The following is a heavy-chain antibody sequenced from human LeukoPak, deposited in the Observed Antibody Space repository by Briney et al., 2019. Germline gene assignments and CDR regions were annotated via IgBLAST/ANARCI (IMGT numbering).Heavy chain of an antibody. CDR2: IIPIFGTA. Sequence: SVKVSCKASGGTFSSYAISWVRQAPGQGLEWMGGIIPIFGTANYAQKFQGRVTITADESTSTAYMELSSLRSEDTAVYYCARTQIAARNYYYYGMDVWGQGTTVTVS. CDR3: ARTQIAARNYYYYGMDV. J-gene: IGHJ6*02. V-gene: IGHV1-69*13. D-gene: IGHD6-6*01. CDR1: GGTFSSYA.